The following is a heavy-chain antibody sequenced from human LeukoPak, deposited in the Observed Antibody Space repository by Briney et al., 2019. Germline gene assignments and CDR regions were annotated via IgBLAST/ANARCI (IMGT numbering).Heavy chain of an antibody. CDR1: GFTFSSYG. CDR2: ISYDGSNK. Sequence: PGGSLRLSWAASGFTFSSYGMHWVRQAPGKGLEWVAVISYDGSNKYYADSVKGRFTISRDNSKNTLYLQMNSLRAEDTAVYYCAKDQYRYCSSTSCSCFDYWGQGTLVTVSS. CDR3: AKDQYRYCSSTSCSCFDY. J-gene: IGHJ4*02. V-gene: IGHV3-30*18. D-gene: IGHD2-2*01.